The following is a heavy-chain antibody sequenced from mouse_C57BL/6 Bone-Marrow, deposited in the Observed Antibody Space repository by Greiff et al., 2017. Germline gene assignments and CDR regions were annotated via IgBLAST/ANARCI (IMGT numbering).Heavy chain of an antibody. CDR3: ASGYGSSYGWFAY. D-gene: IGHD1-1*01. J-gene: IGHJ3*01. V-gene: IGHV1-50*01. CDR1: GYTFTSYW. CDR2: FDPSDSYT. Sequence: QVQLQQPGAELVKPGASVKLSCKASGYTFTSYWMQWVKQRPGQGLEWIGEFDPSDSYTNYNQKFKGKATLTVDTSSSTAYMQLSSLTSEDSAVYYCASGYGSSYGWFAYWGQGTLVTVSA.